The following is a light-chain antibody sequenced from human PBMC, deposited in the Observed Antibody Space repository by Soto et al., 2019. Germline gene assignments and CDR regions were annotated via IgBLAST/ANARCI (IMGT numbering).Light chain of an antibody. Sequence: QAVLTQPPSVSGTPGQKVSISCSGSASNLGGNPVNWYQHLPGAAPKLLIFRDGQRPSGVPARFFGSKSDTSASLAITGLRSEDEAHYYCAVWDNSMTAWVFGGGTKLTVL. CDR1: ASNLGGNP. J-gene: IGLJ3*02. V-gene: IGLV1-47*01. CDR2: RDG. CDR3: AVWDNSMTAWV.